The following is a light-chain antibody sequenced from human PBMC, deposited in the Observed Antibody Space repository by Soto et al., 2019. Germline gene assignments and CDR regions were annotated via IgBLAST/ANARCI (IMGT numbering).Light chain of an antibody. V-gene: IGKV1-5*01. Sequence: DLQMTQSPSTLSAFVGDRVTITCRATQGINNWLAWYQQKPGKAPRLLIYDVSTLQTGVPSRFSGRGSGTEAAIVISSLQPDDVATYYCQQYFHYPVTFGRGTKVEIK. CDR1: QGINNW. CDR3: QQYFHYPVT. CDR2: DVS. J-gene: IGKJ2*01.